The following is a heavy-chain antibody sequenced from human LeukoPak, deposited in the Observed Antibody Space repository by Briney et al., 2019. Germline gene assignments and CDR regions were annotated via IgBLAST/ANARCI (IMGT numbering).Heavy chain of an antibody. D-gene: IGHD1-1*01. J-gene: IGHJ4*02. V-gene: IGHV3-23*01. CDR2: ISNNGGYT. Sequence: GGSLRLSCAASGFTFSSSAMSWVRQAPGKGPEWVSAISNNGGYTYYADSVQGRFTISRDNSKSTLCLQMDSLRVEDTAVYYCAKDHSPTYWGQGTLVTVSS. CDR3: AKDHSPTY. CDR1: GFTFSSSA.